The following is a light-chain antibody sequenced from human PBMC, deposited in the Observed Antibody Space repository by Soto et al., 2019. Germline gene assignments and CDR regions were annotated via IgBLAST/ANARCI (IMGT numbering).Light chain of an antibody. CDR2: GAS. CDR3: QQYNKWPLT. Sequence: EIVLTQSPGTLSLSPGERATLSCRASQSVSRSYLAWYQQKPGQAPRLLIYGASTRATGIPVRFSGSASGTEFTLTISSLQSEDFTVYYCQQYNKWPLTFGQGTKVDIK. V-gene: IGKV3-15*01. CDR1: QSVSRSY. J-gene: IGKJ1*01.